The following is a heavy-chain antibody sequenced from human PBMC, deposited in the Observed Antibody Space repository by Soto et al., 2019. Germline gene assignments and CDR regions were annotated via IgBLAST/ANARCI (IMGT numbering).Heavy chain of an antibody. Sequence: PGGSLRLSCAASGFTFSSYAMTWVRQAPGKGLEWVSGISGGGGVSTYYADSVEGRFTISRDNSMNTLYLQMNRLRAEDTAVYYCAKDAISMVRGVNNWFDPWGQGTLVTVSS. CDR3: AKDAISMVRGVNNWFDP. CDR2: ISGGGGVST. CDR1: GFTFSSYA. J-gene: IGHJ5*02. D-gene: IGHD3-10*01. V-gene: IGHV3-23*01.